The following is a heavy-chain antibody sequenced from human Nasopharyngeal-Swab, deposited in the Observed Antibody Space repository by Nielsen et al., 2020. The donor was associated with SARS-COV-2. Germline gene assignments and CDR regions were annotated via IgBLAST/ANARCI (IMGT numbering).Heavy chain of an antibody. J-gene: IGHJ5*02. CDR2: IWYDGSNK. Sequence: GESLKISCAASGFTFSSYNLNWVRQAPGKGLEWVAVIWYDGSNKYYADSVKGRFTISRDNSKNTLYLQMNSLRAEDTAVYYCARRRVDIVVVPAVKGWFDPWGQGTLVTVSS. CDR1: GFTFSSYN. D-gene: IGHD2-2*01. CDR3: ARRRVDIVVVPAVKGWFDP. V-gene: IGHV3-33*08.